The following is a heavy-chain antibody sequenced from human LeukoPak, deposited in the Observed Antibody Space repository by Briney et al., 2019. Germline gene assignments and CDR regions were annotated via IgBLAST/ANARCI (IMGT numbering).Heavy chain of an antibody. V-gene: IGHV3-66*01. D-gene: IGHD3-3*01. J-gene: IGHJ6*02. CDR3: ARDNSYTKVTIFGVVHVGMDV. CDR2: IYSGGST. CDR1: GFTVSSNY. Sequence: GGSLRLSCAASGFTVSSNYMSWVRQAPGKGLEWVSVIYSGGSTYYADSVKGRFTISRDNSKNTLYLQMNSLRAEDTAVYYCARDNSYTKVTIFGVVHVGMDVWGQGTTVTVSS.